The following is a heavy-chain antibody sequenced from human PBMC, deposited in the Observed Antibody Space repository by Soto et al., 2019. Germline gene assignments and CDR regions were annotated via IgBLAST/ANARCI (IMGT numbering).Heavy chain of an antibody. CDR1: GFTFSSYG. CDR3: ARDQCSSTRCYRSYGMDV. Sequence: PGGSLRLSCAASGFTFSSYGMHWVRQAPGKGLEWVAVIWYDGSNKYYADSVKGRFTISRDNSKNTLYLQMNSLRAEDTAVYYCARDQCSSTRCYRSYGMDVWGQGTTGTVSS. D-gene: IGHD2-2*01. J-gene: IGHJ6*02. CDR2: IWYDGSNK. V-gene: IGHV3-33*01.